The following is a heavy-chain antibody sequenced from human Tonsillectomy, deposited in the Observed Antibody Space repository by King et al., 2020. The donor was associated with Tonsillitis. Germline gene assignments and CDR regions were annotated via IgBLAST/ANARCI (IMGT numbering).Heavy chain of an antibody. CDR2: ISYDGNNK. D-gene: IGHD6-13*01. Sequence: VQLVESGGGVVQPGRSLRLSCAASRFTFSSYAMHWVRQAPGKGLEWVAVISYDGNNKYYADSVKGRFTISRDNSKNTLYLQMNSLRAEDTAVYYCARDQDSNSWYMTSYYYGIDVWGQGTTVTVSS. CDR3: ARDQDSNSWYMTSYYYGIDV. CDR1: RFTFSSYA. J-gene: IGHJ6*02. V-gene: IGHV3-30*04.